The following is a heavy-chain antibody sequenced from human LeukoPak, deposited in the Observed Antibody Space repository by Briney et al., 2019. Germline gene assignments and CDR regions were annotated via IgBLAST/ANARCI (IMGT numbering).Heavy chain of an antibody. D-gene: IGHD3-16*02. CDR1: GFTFSSYA. V-gene: IGHV3-66*01. Sequence: GGSLRLSCAASGFTFSSYAMSWVRQAPGKGLEWVSVIYSGGSTYYADSVKGRFTISRDNSKNTLYLQMNSLRAEDTAVYYCARVQDDYVWGSYRQHFLYYFDYWGQGTLVTVSS. CDR2: IYSGGST. J-gene: IGHJ4*02. CDR3: ARVQDDYVWGSYRQHFLYYFDY.